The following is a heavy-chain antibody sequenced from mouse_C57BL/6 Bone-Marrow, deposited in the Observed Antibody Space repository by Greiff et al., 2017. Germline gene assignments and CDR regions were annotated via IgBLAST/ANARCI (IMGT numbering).Heavy chain of an antibody. CDR2: ISSGSSTI. V-gene: IGHV5-17*01. CDR3: ASSVFAY. CDR1: GFTFSDYG. J-gene: IGHJ3*01. Sequence: EVKLVESGGGLVKPGGSLKLSCAASGFTFSDYGMHWVRQAPEKGLEWVAYISSGSSTIYYADTVKGRFTISRDNAKNTLFLQMTSLRSEDTAMYYCASSVFAYWGQGTLVTVSA.